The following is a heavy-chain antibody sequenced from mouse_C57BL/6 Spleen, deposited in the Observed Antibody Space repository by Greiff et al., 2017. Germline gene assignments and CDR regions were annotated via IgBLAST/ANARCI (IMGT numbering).Heavy chain of an antibody. V-gene: IGHV1-80*01. D-gene: IGHD2-4*01. J-gene: IGHJ2*01. CDR2: IYPGDGDT. CDR1: GYAFSSYW. Sequence: QVQLQQSGAELVKPGASVKISCKASGYAFSSYWMNWVKQRPGKGLEWIGQIYPGDGDTNYNGKFKGKATLTADKSSSTAYMQLSSLTSEDSAVYFCARGGDYDKAYYFDYWGHGTTLSVSS. CDR3: ARGGDYDKAYYFDY.